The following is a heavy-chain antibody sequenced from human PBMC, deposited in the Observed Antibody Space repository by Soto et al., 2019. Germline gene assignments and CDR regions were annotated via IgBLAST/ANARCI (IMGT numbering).Heavy chain of an antibody. V-gene: IGHV3-33*01. D-gene: IGHD2-21*02. J-gene: IGHJ4*02. CDR1: GFTFSSYG. CDR3: ARALGAYCGGDCALDY. Sequence: QVQLVESGGGVVQPGRSLRLSCAASGFTFSSYGMHWVRQAPGKGLEWVAVIWYDGSNKYYADSVKGRFTISRDNSKNTLYLQMNSLRAEDTAVYYCARALGAYCGGDCALDYWGQGTLVTVSS. CDR2: IWYDGSNK.